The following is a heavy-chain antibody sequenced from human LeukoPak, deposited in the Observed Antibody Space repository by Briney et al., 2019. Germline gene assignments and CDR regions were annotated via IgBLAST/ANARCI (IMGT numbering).Heavy chain of an antibody. CDR1: GYTFTGYY. D-gene: IGHD1-7*01. CDR2: INPNSGGT. J-gene: IGHJ5*02. Sequence: ASVKVSCKASGYTFTGYYMHWVRQAPGQGLEWMGWINPNSGGTNYAQKFQGRVTMTRDTSISTAYMELSRLRSDDTAVYYCARAARITGTITNWFDPWGQGTLVTVSS. V-gene: IGHV1-2*02. CDR3: ARAARITGTITNWFDP.